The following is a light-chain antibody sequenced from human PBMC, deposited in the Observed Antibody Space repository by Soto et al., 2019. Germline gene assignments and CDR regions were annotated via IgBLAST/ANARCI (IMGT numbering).Light chain of an antibody. CDR3: QSYDSSLSGAYV. CDR2: GNS. J-gene: IGLJ1*01. V-gene: IGLV1-40*01. Sequence: SRVTQPPSGAGAPGQRGTIPCPGSSSNNGAGYDVHWYQQLPGTAPKLLIYGNSNRPSGVPDRFSGSKSGTSASLAITGLQAEDEADYYCQSYDSSLSGAYVFGTGTKVTVL. CDR1: SSNNGAGYD.